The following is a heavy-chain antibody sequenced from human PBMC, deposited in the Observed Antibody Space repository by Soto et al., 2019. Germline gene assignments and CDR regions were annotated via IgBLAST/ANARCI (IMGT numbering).Heavy chain of an antibody. CDR2: IYYSGST. CDR1: GGSISSGGYY. CDR3: ATTNWNYVGWFDP. Sequence: SETLSLTCTVSGGSISSGGYYWSWIRQHPGKGLEWIGYIYYSGSTYYNPSLKSRVTISVDTSKNQFSLKLSSVTAADTAVYYCATTNWNYVGWFDPWGQGTLVTVSS. V-gene: IGHV4-31*03. J-gene: IGHJ5*02. D-gene: IGHD1-7*01.